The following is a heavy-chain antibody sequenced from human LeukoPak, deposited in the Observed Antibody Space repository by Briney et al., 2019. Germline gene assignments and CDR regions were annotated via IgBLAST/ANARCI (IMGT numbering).Heavy chain of an antibody. D-gene: IGHD3-16*01. Sequence: ASVKVSCKASGYTFTSYGMRWGRQGPGQGLELMGWTNAGNGNRKYSQKVQGRVSITSDTSASTAYMELRRLRSADTAVYYCARVDSLGELGVVDYWGQGTLVTVSS. J-gene: IGHJ4*02. CDR1: GYTFTSYG. CDR2: TNAGNGNR. CDR3: ARVDSLGELGVVDY. V-gene: IGHV1-3*01.